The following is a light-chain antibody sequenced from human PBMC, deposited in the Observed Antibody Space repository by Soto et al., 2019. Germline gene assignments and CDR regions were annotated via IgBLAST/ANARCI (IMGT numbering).Light chain of an antibody. CDR2: GAS. Sequence: EIVMTQPPATLSVSPGERATLSCRASQSVSSNLAWYQQKPGQAPRLLIYGASTRATGIPARFSGSGSGTEFTLTISSLQSKEFAVYYCQQYNNWPPWTFGQGTKVEIK. CDR1: QSVSSN. V-gene: IGKV3-15*01. J-gene: IGKJ1*01. CDR3: QQYNNWPPWT.